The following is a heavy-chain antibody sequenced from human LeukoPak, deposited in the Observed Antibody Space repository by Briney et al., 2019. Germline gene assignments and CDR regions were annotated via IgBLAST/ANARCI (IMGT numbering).Heavy chain of an antibody. CDR3: ERDFGGMSSGYYPNFDY. D-gene: IGHD3-22*01. CDR2: INHSGST. J-gene: IGHJ4*02. V-gene: IGHV4-34*01. Sequence: SETLSLTCAVCGGSFSGYYWSWIRQPPGKGLEWIGEINHSGSTNYNPSPKSRVTISVDTSKNPFSPKVSSVTAADTAVYSCERDFGGMSSGYYPNFDYWGQGTLVTVSS. CDR1: GGSFSGYY.